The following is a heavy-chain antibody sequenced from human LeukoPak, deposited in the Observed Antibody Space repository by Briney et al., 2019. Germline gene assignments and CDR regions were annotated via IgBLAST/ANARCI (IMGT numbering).Heavy chain of an antibody. CDR3: AKDPGSYRYYFDY. J-gene: IGHJ4*02. D-gene: IGHD3-16*02. Sequence: PGGSLRLSCAASGFTFSSYGIHWVRQAPGKGLEWVAVISYDGSNKYYADSVKGRFTISRDNSKNTLYLQMNSLRAEDTAMYYCAKDPGSYRYYFDYWGQGTLVTVSS. V-gene: IGHV3-30*18. CDR1: GFTFSSYG. CDR2: ISYDGSNK.